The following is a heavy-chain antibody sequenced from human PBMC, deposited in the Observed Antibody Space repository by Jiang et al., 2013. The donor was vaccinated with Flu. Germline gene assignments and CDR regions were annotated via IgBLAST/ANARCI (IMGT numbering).Heavy chain of an antibody. CDR3: AHILSYYYDASGFNYYFDY. CDR1: GFSLSTSGVG. D-gene: IGHD3-22*01. V-gene: IGHV2-5*02. J-gene: IGHJ4*02. Sequence: KPTQTLTLTCTFSGFSLSTSGVGVGWIRQPPGKALDWLALIYWDDDERYSPSLKNRLAITKGTSKNQVVLTMTNMDPVDTATYYCAHILSYYYDASGFNYYFDYWGQGTLVTVSS. CDR2: IYWDDDE.